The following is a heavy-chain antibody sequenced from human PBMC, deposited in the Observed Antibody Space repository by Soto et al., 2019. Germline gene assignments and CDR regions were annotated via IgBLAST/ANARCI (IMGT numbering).Heavy chain of an antibody. D-gene: IGHD5-18*01. J-gene: IGHJ6*02. CDR2: ISNDGSKK. CDR1: GFTFSNHG. V-gene: IGHV3-30*18. CDR3: AKERRDGYNYLYYYGMDF. Sequence: PGGSLRLSCAASGFTFSNHGIHWVRQAPGKGLEWVAVISNDGSKKYYADSVKGRFTISRDNSKNTLYPQMNSLRAGDTAVFYCAKERRDGYNYLYYYGMDFWGQGTTVTVSS.